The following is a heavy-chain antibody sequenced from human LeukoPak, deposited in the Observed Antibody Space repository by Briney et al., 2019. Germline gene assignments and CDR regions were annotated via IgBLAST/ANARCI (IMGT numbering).Heavy chain of an antibody. V-gene: IGHV3-23*01. CDR3: ANYPNQVVFFS. CDR1: GFTFSNYW. CDR2: ISGNGADA. D-gene: IGHD2-2*01. J-gene: IGHJ5*02. Sequence: GGSLRLSCAASGFTFSNYWMSWVRPAPGKGLEWVSAISGNGADAYYVDAVKGRFTISRNNLENMVYLQMNSLRAEDTAIYYCANYPNQVVFFSWGQGTLVTVSS.